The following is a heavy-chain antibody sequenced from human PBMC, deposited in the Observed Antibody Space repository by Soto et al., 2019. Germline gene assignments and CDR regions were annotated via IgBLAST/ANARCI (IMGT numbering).Heavy chain of an antibody. V-gene: IGHV1-2*04. CDR1: GYTFTGYY. Sequence: QVQLVQSGAEVKKPGASVKVSCKASGYTFTGYYMHWVRQAPGQGLEWMGWINPNSGGTNYAQKFQGWVTMTRDTSISTAYMELSRLRSDDTAVYYCAREGRGYCSGGSCYPDYWGQGTPVTVSS. J-gene: IGHJ4*02. CDR3: AREGRGYCSGGSCYPDY. CDR2: INPNSGGT. D-gene: IGHD2-15*01.